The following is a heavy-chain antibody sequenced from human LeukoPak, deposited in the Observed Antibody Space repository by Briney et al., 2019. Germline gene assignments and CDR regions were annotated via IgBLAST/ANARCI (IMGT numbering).Heavy chain of an antibody. Sequence: SETLSLTCTVSGGSISRYYWSWIRQPPGKGLEWIGYISYSGSTKYNPSLMSRVTISVDTSKNQFSLKLSSATAADTAVYYCARLDYDHFDYWGQGTVVTVSS. CDR2: ISYSGST. CDR3: ARLDYDHFDY. D-gene: IGHD3-16*01. J-gene: IGHJ4*02. V-gene: IGHV4-59*01. CDR1: GGSISRYY.